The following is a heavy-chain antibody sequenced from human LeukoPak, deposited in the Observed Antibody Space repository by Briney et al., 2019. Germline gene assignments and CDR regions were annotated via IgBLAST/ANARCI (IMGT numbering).Heavy chain of an antibody. CDR2: INPSGGST. CDR3: ARDGLGITMIQVARYQGPFDY. D-gene: IGHD3-22*01. CDR1: GYTFTSYY. Sequence: GASVKVSCKASGYTFTSYYMHWVLQAPGQGLEWMGIINPSGGSTSYAQKFQGRVTMTRDTSTSTVYMELSSLRSEDTAVYYCARDGLGITMIQVARYQGPFDYWGQGTLVTVSS. V-gene: IGHV1-46*01. J-gene: IGHJ4*02.